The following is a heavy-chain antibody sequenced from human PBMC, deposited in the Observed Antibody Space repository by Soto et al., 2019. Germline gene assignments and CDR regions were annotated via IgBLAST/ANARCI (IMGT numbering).Heavy chain of an antibody. D-gene: IGHD6-19*01. CDR3: ARGSSSSGWYFAY. CDR2: TYYRSKWYN. V-gene: IGHV6-1*01. J-gene: IGHJ4*02. Sequence: SQTLSLTCAISGDSVSSNSAAWNWIRQSPSRGLEWLGRTYYRSKWYNDYAVSVKSRITINADTSKNQVSLHLNSVTPEDTAVYYCARGSSSSGWYFAYWGQGTLVTVSS. CDR1: GDSVSSNSAA.